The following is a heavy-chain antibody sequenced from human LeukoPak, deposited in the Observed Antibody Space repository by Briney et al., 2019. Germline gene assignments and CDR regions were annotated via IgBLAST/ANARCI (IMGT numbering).Heavy chain of an antibody. D-gene: IGHD2-21*01. V-gene: IGHV4-59*01. J-gene: IGHJ4*02. Sequence: SETLSLTCTVSGYSITIYYWTWIRQPPGKGLEWIGYIDHTGSTNYNPSLNSRVTISRDTSKKQFSLKLRSVTAADTAVYYCAREGYSGSDFDSWGQGTLVTVSS. CDR2: IDHTGST. CDR3: AREGYSGSDFDS. CDR1: GYSITIYY.